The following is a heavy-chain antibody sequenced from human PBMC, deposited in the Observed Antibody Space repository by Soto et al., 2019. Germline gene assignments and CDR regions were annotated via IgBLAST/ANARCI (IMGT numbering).Heavy chain of an antibody. Sequence: PSETPFPTRTGSGCPISSYWWRLIRQAPGKGLEWIGYIYYSGSTNYNPSLKSRVTISVDTSKNQFSLKLSSVTAADTAVYYCAREGEMATATFDYWGQGTLVTVS. CDR1: GCPISSYW. CDR3: AREGEMATATFDY. D-gene: IGHD5-18*01. CDR2: IYYSGST. J-gene: IGHJ4*02. V-gene: IGHV4-59*01.